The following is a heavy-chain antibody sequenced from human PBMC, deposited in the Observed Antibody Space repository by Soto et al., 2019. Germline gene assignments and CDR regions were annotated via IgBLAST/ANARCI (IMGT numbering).Heavy chain of an antibody. V-gene: IGHV7-4-1*01. J-gene: IGHJ4*02. D-gene: IGHD6-19*01. CDR1: GYTFTSYA. CDR3: ARGETEADIAVAPPVAY. Sequence: ASVKVSCKASGYTFTSYAMNWVRQAPGQGLEWMGWINTNTGNPTYAQGFTGRFVFSLDTSVSTAYLQICSLKAEDTAVYYCARGETEADIAVAPPVAYWGQGTLVTVSS. CDR2: INTNTGNP.